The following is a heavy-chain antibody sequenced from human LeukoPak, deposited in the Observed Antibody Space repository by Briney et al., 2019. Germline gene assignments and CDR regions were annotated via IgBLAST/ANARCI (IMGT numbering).Heavy chain of an antibody. D-gene: IGHD4-17*01. Sequence: GGSLRLSCAASGFTFSSYAMSWVRQAPGKGLEWVSAISGSGGSTYYADSVKGRFTISRDNSKNTLYPQMNSLRAEDTAVYYCAVDDYGDYVGGYWGQGTLVTDSS. CDR2: ISGSGGST. V-gene: IGHV3-23*01. CDR3: AVDDYGDYVGGY. J-gene: IGHJ4*02. CDR1: GFTFSSYA.